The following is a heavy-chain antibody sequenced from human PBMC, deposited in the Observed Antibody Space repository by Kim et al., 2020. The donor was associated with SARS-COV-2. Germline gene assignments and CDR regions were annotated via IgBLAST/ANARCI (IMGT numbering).Heavy chain of an antibody. CDR2: ISYDGSNK. CDR1: GFTFSSYG. D-gene: IGHD3-9*01. V-gene: IGHV3-33*05. Sequence: GGSLRLSCAASGFTFSSYGMHWVRQAPGKGLEWVAVISYDGSNKYYADSVKGRFTISRDNSKNTLYLQMNSLRAEDTAVYYCARGLRYFDWLVAEDWGQGTLVTVSS. CDR3: ARGLRYFDWLVAED. J-gene: IGHJ4*02.